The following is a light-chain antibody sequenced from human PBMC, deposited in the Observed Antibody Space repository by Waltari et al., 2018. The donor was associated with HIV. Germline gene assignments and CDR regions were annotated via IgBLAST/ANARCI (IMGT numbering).Light chain of an antibody. V-gene: IGLV2-23*02. Sequence: QSALTQPASVSGSPGQSITISCTGTSSAVGGYNLFSWYQQHPGKAPKPMIYEVSKRPSGVSNRFSGSKSGNTASLTISGLQAEDEADYYCCAYAGSTTYVIFGGGTKLTVL. J-gene: IGLJ2*01. CDR1: SSAVGGYNL. CDR3: CAYAGSTTYVI. CDR2: EVS.